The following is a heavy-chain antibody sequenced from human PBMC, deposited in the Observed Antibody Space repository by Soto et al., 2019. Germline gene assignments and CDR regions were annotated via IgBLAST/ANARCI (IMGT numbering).Heavy chain of an antibody. CDR2: INPNSGGT. CDR1: GYTFTGYY. V-gene: IGHV1-2*04. Sequence: ASVKVSCKASGYTFTGYYMHWVRQAPGQGLEWMGWINPNSGGTNYAQKFQGWVTMTRDTSISTAYMELSRLRSDDTAVYYCARDGVYYGSGSYYRVRPAGDYYGMDVWGQGTTVTVSS. CDR3: ARDGVYYGSGSYYRVRPAGDYYGMDV. J-gene: IGHJ6*02. D-gene: IGHD3-10*01.